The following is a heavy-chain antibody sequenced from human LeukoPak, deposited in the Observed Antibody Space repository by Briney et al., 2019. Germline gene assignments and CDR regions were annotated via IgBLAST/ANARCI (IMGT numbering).Heavy chain of an antibody. D-gene: IGHD3-9*01. CDR2: ISSSGSTI. CDR3: AREEPILTGYFDY. Sequence: PGGPLRLSCAASGFTFSSYEMNWVRQAPGKGLEWVSYISSSGSTIYYADSVKGRFTISRDNAKNSLYLQMNSLRAEDTAVYYCAREEPILTGYFDYWGQGTLVTVSS. J-gene: IGHJ4*02. CDR1: GFTFSSYE. V-gene: IGHV3-48*03.